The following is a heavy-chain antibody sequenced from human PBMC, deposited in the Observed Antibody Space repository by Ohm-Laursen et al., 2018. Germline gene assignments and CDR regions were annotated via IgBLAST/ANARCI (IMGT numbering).Heavy chain of an antibody. D-gene: IGHD3-10*01. Sequence: SDTLSLTCTVSGGSISSYYWSWIRQPPGKGLEWIGYIYYSGSTNYNPSLKSRVTISVDTSKNQLSLKLKSVTAADTAVYYCATLYGTGSNSDSWGQGTLVTVSS. J-gene: IGHJ4*02. CDR2: IYYSGST. CDR1: GGSISSYY. CDR3: ATLYGTGSNSDS. V-gene: IGHV4-59*07.